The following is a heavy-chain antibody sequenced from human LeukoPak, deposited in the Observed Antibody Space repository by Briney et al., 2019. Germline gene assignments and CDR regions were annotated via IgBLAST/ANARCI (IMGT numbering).Heavy chain of an antibody. D-gene: IGHD2/OR15-2a*01. CDR2: ITSSSTAV. Sequence: GGSLRLTCVASGFTFTSYSMNWVRQAPGKGLEWVSYITSSSTAVFYADSVKGRFTTSRDNAKNSVYLQVNSLNVEDTAIYYCTRGKVVLRGTVFDYWGQGTPVTVSS. CDR1: GFTFTSYS. J-gene: IGHJ4*02. V-gene: IGHV3-48*01. CDR3: TRGKVVLRGTVFDY.